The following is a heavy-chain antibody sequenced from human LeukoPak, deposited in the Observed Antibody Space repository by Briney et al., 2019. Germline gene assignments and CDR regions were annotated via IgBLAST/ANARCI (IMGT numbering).Heavy chain of an antibody. D-gene: IGHD3-22*01. Sequence: ASVKVSCKASGYTFTIHGISWVRQAPGQGHEWMGWINAYNGNTNYAQKLQGRVTMTTDTSTSTAYMELSSLRSEDTAVYYCARDGRYDSSGSLYWGQGTLVTVSS. V-gene: IGHV1-18*01. CDR1: GYTFTIHG. CDR2: INAYNGNT. CDR3: ARDGRYDSSGSLY. J-gene: IGHJ4*02.